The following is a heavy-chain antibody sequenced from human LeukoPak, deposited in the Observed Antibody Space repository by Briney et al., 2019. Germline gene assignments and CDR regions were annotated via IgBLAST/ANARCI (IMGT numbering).Heavy chain of an antibody. J-gene: IGHJ4*02. CDR2: ISPGGGTT. V-gene: IGHV3-23*01. CDR3: AKIYGSGSYYFDY. CDR1: GFAFGSEA. D-gene: IGHD3-10*01. Sequence: PGGSLRLSCAVSGFAFGSEAMSWVRQSPARGLEWVASISPGGGTTYYADYVKGRFTISRDNSKNTLYLQMNSLRAEDTAVYYCAKIYGSGSYYFDYWGQGTLVTVSS.